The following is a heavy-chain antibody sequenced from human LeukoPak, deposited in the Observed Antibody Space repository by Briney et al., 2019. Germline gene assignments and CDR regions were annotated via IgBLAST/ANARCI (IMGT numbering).Heavy chain of an antibody. CDR3: AKGAPSNSSSWSGPFDY. D-gene: IGHD6-13*01. CDR2: ISSDGSNK. CDR1: GFTFSHYG. Sequence: GGSLRLSCVASGFTFSHYGIHWVRQAPGKGLEWVAVISSDGSNKNYADPVKGRFTISRDNTKNTVYLQMNSLRAEDTAVYYCAKGAPSNSSSWSGPFDYWGQGTLVTVSS. V-gene: IGHV3-30*18. J-gene: IGHJ4*02.